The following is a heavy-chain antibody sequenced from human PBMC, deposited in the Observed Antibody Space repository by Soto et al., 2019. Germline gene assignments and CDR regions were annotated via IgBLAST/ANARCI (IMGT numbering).Heavy chain of an antibody. CDR2: IYYSGST. J-gene: IGHJ6*02. CDR1: GGSISSSSYY. D-gene: IGHD1-1*01. Sequence: PSETLSLTCTVSGGSISSSSYYWGWIRQPPGKGLEWIGSIYYSGSTYYNPSLKSRVTISVDTSKNQFSLKLSSVTAADTAVYYCARTGAERGYYNYYYGMDVWGQGTTVTV. CDR3: ARTGAERGYYNYYYGMDV. V-gene: IGHV4-39*01.